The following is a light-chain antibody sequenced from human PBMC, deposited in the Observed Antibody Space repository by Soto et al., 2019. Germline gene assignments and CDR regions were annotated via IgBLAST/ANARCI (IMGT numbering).Light chain of an antibody. CDR3: SLYTSSSTLGV. CDR2: EVS. J-gene: IGLJ1*01. Sequence: SVLTQPASVSGSPGQSITISCTGTSSDVGGYNYVSWYQQHPGKAPKLMIYEVSNRPSGVSNRSSGSKSGNTASLTISGLQAEDEADYYCSLYTSSSTLGVFGTGTKVTVL. V-gene: IGLV2-14*01. CDR1: SSDVGGYNY.